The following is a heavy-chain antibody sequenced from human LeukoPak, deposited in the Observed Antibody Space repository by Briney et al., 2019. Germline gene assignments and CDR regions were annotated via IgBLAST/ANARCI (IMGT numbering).Heavy chain of an antibody. J-gene: IGHJ4*02. CDR3: ASRGNLIFDY. CDR2: IYYSGST. CDR1: GGSISSSSYY. Sequence: PSETLSLTCTVPGGSISSSSYYTGWIRQPPGKGLEWIGSIYYSGSTYYNPSLKSRVTISVDTSKNQFSLKLSSVTAADTAVYYCASRGNLIFDYWGQGTLVTVSS. D-gene: IGHD3-10*01. V-gene: IGHV4-39*01.